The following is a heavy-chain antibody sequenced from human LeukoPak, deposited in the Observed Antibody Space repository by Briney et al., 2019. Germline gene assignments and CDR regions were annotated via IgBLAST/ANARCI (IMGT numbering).Heavy chain of an antibody. D-gene: IGHD2-2*01. J-gene: IGHJ4*02. Sequence: GGSLRLSCAASGFTLGDYGISWVRQAPGKGLEWVAGVNRNGDGTAYGASVKGRFTISRDNAKKSLVLQMDSLRAEDTARYYCVRGNSSTRAFIDYWGQGTLVTVSS. CDR1: GFTLGDYG. CDR2: VNRNGDGT. CDR3: VRGNSSTRAFIDY. V-gene: IGHV3-20*04.